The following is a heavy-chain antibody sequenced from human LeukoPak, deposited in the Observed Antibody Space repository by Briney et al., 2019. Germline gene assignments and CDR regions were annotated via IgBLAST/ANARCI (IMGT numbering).Heavy chain of an antibody. J-gene: IGHJ4*02. D-gene: IGHD6-6*01. CDR2: IYGGVAT. V-gene: IGHV3-53*01. CDR3: VRLLPASRHYFDY. Sequence: GGSLRLSCAASGLIVSSDYLAWVRQAPGKGLEWISVIYGGVATYYADSVRGRFTISRDNSKNELFLQMNSLRVEDTAVYHCVRLLPASRHYFDYWGQGTLVPVSS. CDR1: GLIVSSDY.